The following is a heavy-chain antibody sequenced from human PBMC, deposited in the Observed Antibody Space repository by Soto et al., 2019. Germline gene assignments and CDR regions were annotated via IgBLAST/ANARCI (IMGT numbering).Heavy chain of an antibody. CDR1: SGSISGYY. J-gene: IGHJ6*03. CDR3: ARQASYDFWDGRFYYNYYMDV. D-gene: IGHD3-3*01. V-gene: IGHV4-59*08. CDR2: NYSSGTT. Sequence: QVQLQESGPGLVKPSETLSLSCTVSSGSISGYYWSWIRQPPGKGLEWIGSNYSSGTTYYNPSLKSRVTMSVDTSKIQFSLNLSSVTAADTAVYYCARQASYDFWDGRFYYNYYMDVWGKGTPVTVSS.